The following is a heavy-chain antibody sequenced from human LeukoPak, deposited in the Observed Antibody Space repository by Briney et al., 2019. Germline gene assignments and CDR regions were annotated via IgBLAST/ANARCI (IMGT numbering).Heavy chain of an antibody. V-gene: IGHV3-30-3*01. CDR3: ARDSYQDYYGRFDP. D-gene: IGHD3-10*01. J-gene: IGHJ5*02. CDR1: GFTFSSYA. Sequence: GRSLRLSCAASGFTFSSYAMHWVRQAPGKGLEWVAVISYDGSNKYYADSVNGRFTISRDNSENTLYLQMNGLTAEDTAMYYCARDSYQDYYGRFDPWGQGTLVIVSS. CDR2: ISYDGSNK.